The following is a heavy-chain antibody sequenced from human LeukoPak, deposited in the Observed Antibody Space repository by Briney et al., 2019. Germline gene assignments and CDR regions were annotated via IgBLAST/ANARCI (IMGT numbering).Heavy chain of an antibody. CDR1: GFTFSSYG. D-gene: IGHD3-22*01. V-gene: IGHV3-30*02. CDR3: AKEPPRDYDSSGYSGD. J-gene: IGHJ4*02. CDR2: IRYDGSNK. Sequence: GGSLRLSCAASGFTFSSYGMHWVRQAPGKGLEWVAFIRYDGSNKYYADSVKGRFTISRDNSKNTLYLQMNSLRAEDTAVYYCAKEPPRDYDSSGYSGDWGQGTLVTVSS.